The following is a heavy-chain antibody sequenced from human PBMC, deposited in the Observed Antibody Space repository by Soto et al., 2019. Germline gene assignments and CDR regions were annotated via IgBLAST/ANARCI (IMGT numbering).Heavy chain of an antibody. CDR1: GFTFSDYW. V-gene: IGHV3-7*01. J-gene: IGHJ4*02. Sequence: GGSLRLSCAASGFTFSDYWMTWIRQAPGKGLEWLANVRQDGGQTFYMDSIKGRFTISRDNAKNSVYLQLNSLRAEDTAVYHCATGIALDYWGQGTLVTVPQ. CDR3: ATGIALDY. CDR2: VRQDGGQT. D-gene: IGHD1-26*01.